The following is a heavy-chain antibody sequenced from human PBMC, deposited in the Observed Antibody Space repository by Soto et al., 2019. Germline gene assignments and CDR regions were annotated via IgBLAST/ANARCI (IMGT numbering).Heavy chain of an antibody. V-gene: IGHV5-51*01. Sequence: GESLKISCKGSGYSFTSYWIGWVRQMPGKGLEWMGIIYPGDSDTRYSPSFQGQVTISADKSISTAYLQWSSLKASDTAMYYCARQNIVVVPAASPLYYYYGVDVWGQGTTVTVSS. CDR1: GYSFTSYW. J-gene: IGHJ6*02. CDR2: IYPGDSDT. CDR3: ARQNIVVVPAASPLYYYYGVDV. D-gene: IGHD2-2*01.